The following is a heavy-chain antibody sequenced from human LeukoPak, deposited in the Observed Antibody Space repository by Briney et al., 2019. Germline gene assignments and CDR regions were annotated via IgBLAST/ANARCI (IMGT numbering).Heavy chain of an antibody. V-gene: IGHV4-39*07. D-gene: IGHD1-7*01. CDR1: GGSINSSSYY. J-gene: IGHJ5*02. CDR3: ARGGITGTIIRFDP. Sequence: PSETLSLTCTVSGGSINSSSYYWGWIRQPPGKGLEWIGSIYYSGSTYYNPSLKSRVTISVDTSKNQFSLKLSSVTAADTAVYYCARGGITGTIIRFDPWGQGTLVTVSS. CDR2: IYYSGST.